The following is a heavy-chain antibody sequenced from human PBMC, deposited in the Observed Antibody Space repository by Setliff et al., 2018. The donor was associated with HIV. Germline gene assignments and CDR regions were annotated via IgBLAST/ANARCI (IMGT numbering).Heavy chain of an antibody. D-gene: IGHD3-3*01. CDR1: GSTFTSYY. J-gene: IGHJ3*02. Sequence: ASVKVSCKASGSTFTSYYMHWVRQAPGQGLEMMGLINPSGGSTSYAQKFQGKVTMTRDTSTSTVYMELSSLRSEDTAIYYCARDPSYSPYYDFWSGYYPHDALDIWGQGTMVTVSS. CDR2: INPSGGST. CDR3: ARDPSYSPYYDFWSGYYPHDALDI. V-gene: IGHV1-46*01.